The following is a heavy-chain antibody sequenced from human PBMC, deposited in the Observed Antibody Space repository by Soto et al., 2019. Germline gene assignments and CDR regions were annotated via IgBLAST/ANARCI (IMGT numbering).Heavy chain of an antibody. J-gene: IGHJ1*01. CDR1: GFTFSSYW. CDR3: AKDLAWEQWLAYFQH. Sequence: PGGSLRLSCAASGFTFSSYWMHWVRQAPGKGLVWVSRINSDGSSTSYADSVKGRFTISRDNAKNTLYLQMISLRAEDTAVYYCAKDLAWEQWLAYFQHWGQGTLVTVSS. D-gene: IGHD6-19*01. CDR2: INSDGSST. V-gene: IGHV3-74*01.